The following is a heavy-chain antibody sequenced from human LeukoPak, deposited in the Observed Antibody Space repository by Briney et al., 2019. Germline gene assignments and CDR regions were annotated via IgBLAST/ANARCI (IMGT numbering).Heavy chain of an antibody. J-gene: IGHJ1*01. V-gene: IGHV1-2*02. Sequence: ASVKVPCKASGYTFTGYYLHWVRQAPGQGLEWMGWINPNSGGTNYAQKFQGRVTMTRDTSISTAYMELSRLRSDDTAVYYCARVPYDFWSGYDKIPEYFQHWGQGTLVTVSS. CDR1: GYTFTGYY. CDR3: ARVPYDFWSGYDKIPEYFQH. D-gene: IGHD3-3*01. CDR2: INPNSGGT.